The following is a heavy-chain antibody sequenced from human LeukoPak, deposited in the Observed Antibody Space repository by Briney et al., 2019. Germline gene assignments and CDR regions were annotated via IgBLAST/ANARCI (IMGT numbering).Heavy chain of an antibody. CDR2: IIPIFGTA. Sequence: SVKVSCKASGGTFSSYAISWVRQAPGQGLEWMGGIIPIFGTANYAQKFQGRVTITADESTSTAYMELSSLRSEDTAVYYCARDQPMRVAAGTGYFDYWGQGTLVTVSS. V-gene: IGHV1-69*13. J-gene: IGHJ4*02. CDR3: ARDQPMRVAAGTGYFDY. D-gene: IGHD6-13*01. CDR1: GGTFSSYA.